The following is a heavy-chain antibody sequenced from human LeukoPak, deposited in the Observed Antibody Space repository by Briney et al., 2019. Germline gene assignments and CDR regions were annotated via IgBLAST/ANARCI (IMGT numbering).Heavy chain of an antibody. V-gene: IGHV1-2*02. J-gene: IGHJ4*02. CDR3: ARVPSDGDHYDY. CDR1: GYTFTGYY. Sequence: ASVKVSCKASGYTFTGYYIHWVRQAPGQGLEWMGRINPNRGGTNYAQKFQGRVTMTRDTSINTVYMELSRLRSDDTAVYYCARVPSDGDHYDYWGQGTLVTVSS. CDR2: INPNRGGT. D-gene: IGHD4-17*01.